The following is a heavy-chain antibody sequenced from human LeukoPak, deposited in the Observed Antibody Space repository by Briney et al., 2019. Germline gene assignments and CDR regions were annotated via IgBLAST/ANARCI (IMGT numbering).Heavy chain of an antibody. V-gene: IGHV1-8*03. CDR2: MNPNSGNT. Sequence: ASVKVSCKASGYTFTSYDINWVRQATGQGLEWMGWMNPNSGNTGYAQKFQGRVTITRNTSISTAYMELSSLRSEDTAVYYCARGGYCSGGSCYPGAFDIWGQGTMVTVSS. D-gene: IGHD2-15*01. J-gene: IGHJ3*02. CDR3: ARGGYCSGGSCYPGAFDI. CDR1: GYTFTSYD.